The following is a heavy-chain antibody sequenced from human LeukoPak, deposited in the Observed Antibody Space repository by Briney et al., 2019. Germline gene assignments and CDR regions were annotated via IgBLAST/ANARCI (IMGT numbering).Heavy chain of an antibody. CDR2: IYPGDSDT. V-gene: IGHV5-51*01. Sequence: GESLKISCKGSGYSFTSYWIGWARQMPGKGLEWMGIIYPGDSDTRYSPSFQGQVTISADKSISTAYLQWSSLKASDTAMYYCARQGRYDSSGYYPDAFDIWGQGTMVTVSS. CDR1: GYSFTSYW. CDR3: ARQGRYDSSGYYPDAFDI. J-gene: IGHJ3*02. D-gene: IGHD3-22*01.